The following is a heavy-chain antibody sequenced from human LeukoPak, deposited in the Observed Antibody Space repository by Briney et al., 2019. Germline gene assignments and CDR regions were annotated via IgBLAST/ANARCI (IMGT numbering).Heavy chain of an antibody. V-gene: IGHV3-48*03. CDR3: ATGTGYSSGGLDAFDI. D-gene: IGHD6-19*01. CDR2: ISSSGSTI. J-gene: IGHJ3*02. CDR1: GFTFSSYE. Sequence: GGSLRLSCAASGFTFSSYEMIWVRQAPGKGLEWVSYISSSGSTIYYADSVKGRFTISRDNAKNSLYLQMDSLRAEDTAVYYCATGTGYSSGGLDAFDIWGQGTMVTVSS.